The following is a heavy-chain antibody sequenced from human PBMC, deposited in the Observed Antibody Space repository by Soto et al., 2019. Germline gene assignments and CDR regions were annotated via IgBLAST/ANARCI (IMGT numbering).Heavy chain of an antibody. Sequence: PGGSLRLSCAASGFTFSNAWMNWVRQAPGKGLEWVGRIKSKTDGGTTDYAAPVKGRFTISRDDSKNTLYLQMNSLKTEDTAVYYCTRCSGGSCQTIDYWGQGTLVTVSS. CDR2: IKSKTDGGTT. J-gene: IGHJ4*02. V-gene: IGHV3-15*07. CDR3: TRCSGGSCQTIDY. D-gene: IGHD2-15*01. CDR1: GFTFSNAW.